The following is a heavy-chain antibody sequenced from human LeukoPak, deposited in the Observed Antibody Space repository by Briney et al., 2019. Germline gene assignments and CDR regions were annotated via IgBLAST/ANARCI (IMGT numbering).Heavy chain of an antibody. CDR1: GFTFSSYA. J-gene: IGHJ4*02. CDR3: AKADVVVTAVTYYFDY. CDR2: ISGSGGST. V-gene: IGHV3-23*01. D-gene: IGHD2-21*02. Sequence: GGSLRLSCAASGFTFSSYAMSWVRQAPGKGLEWVSAISGSGGSTYHADSVKGRFTISRDNSKNTLYLRMNSLGAEDAAVYYCAKADVVVTAVTYYFDYWGQGTLVTVSS.